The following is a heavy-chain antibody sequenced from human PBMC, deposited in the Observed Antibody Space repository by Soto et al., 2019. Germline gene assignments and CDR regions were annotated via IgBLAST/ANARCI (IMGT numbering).Heavy chain of an antibody. CDR3: ARDLYYDILTGWEDYYYGMDV. D-gene: IGHD3-9*01. J-gene: IGHJ6*02. CDR2: IWYDGSNK. Sequence: GGSLRLSCAASGFTFSSYGMHWVRQAPGKGLEWVAVIWYDGSNKYYADSVKGRFTISRDNSKNTLYLQMNSLRAEDTAVYYCARDLYYDILTGWEDYYYGMDVWGQGTTVTVSS. CDR1: GFTFSSYG. V-gene: IGHV3-33*01.